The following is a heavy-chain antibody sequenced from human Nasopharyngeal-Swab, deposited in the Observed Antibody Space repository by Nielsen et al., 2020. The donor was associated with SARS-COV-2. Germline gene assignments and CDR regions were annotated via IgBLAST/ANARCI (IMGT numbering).Heavy chain of an antibody. CDR1: GGSFSGYY. J-gene: IGHJ4*02. V-gene: IGHV4-34*01. D-gene: IGHD3-9*01. CDR3: ARATPEYDILTGYRG. CDR2: INHSGST. Sequence: SETLSLTCAVSGGSFSGYYWSWIRQPPGKGLEWIGEINHSGSTNYNPSLKSRVTISVDTSKNQFSLKLSSVTAADTAVYYCARATPEYDILTGYRGWGQGTLVTVSS.